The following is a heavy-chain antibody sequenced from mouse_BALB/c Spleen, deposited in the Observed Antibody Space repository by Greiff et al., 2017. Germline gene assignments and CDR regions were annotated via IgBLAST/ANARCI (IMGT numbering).Heavy chain of an antibody. CDR3: ARWNYGRIDY. J-gene: IGHJ2*01. CDR2: ISSGSSTI. CDR1: GFTFSSFG. V-gene: IGHV5-17*02. Sequence: EVQVVESGGGLVQPGGSRKLSCAASGFTFSSFGMHWVRQAPEKGLEWVAYISSGSSTIYYADTVKGRFTISRDNPKNTLFLQMTSLRSEDTAMYYCARWNYGRIDYWGQGTTLTVSS. D-gene: IGHD1-1*01.